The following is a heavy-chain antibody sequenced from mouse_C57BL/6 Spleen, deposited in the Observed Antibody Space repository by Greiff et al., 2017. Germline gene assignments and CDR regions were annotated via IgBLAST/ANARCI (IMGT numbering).Heavy chain of an antibody. CDR1: GYTFTSYW. D-gene: IGHD4-1*01. Sequence: VQLQQPGAELVRPGSSVKLSCKASGYTFTSYWMDWVKQRPGQGLEWIGNIYPSDSETHYNQKFKDKATLTVDKSSSTAYMQLSSLTSEDSAVYYCARRLTGTSYYAMDYWGQGTSVTVSS. CDR2: IYPSDSET. V-gene: IGHV1-61*01. CDR3: ARRLTGTSYYAMDY. J-gene: IGHJ4*01.